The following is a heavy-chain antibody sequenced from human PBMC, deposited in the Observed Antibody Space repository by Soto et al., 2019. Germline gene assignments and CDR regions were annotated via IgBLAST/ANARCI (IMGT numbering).Heavy chain of an antibody. J-gene: IGHJ4*02. Sequence: GGSLRLSCAASGFTFSTYSMNWVRQAPGRGLEWVSYISSGGGTIYYADSVKGRFTISRDNAKNSLYLQINSLRAEDTAVYYCARLYCTGGACPSDYWGQGTLVTVSS. CDR1: GFTFSTYS. CDR2: ISSGGGTI. D-gene: IGHD2-8*02. V-gene: IGHV3-48*01. CDR3: ARLYCTGGACPSDY.